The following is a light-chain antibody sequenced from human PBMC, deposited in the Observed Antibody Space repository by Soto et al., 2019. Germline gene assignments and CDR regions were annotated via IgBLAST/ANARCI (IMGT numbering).Light chain of an antibody. J-gene: IGKJ2*01. CDR3: QQYNNWPPYT. V-gene: IGKV3-15*01. Sequence: EIVMTQSPATLYVSPGERATLSCSASQSVNSNLAWYQQKPGQAPRLLIYDASTRATGIPARFSGSGSGTEFTLTISSLQSEDFAVYYCQQYNNWPPYTFGQGTKLDIK. CDR2: DAS. CDR1: QSVNSN.